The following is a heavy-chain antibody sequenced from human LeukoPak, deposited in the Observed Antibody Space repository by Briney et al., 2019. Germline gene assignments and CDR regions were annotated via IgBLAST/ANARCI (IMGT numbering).Heavy chain of an antibody. V-gene: IGHV4-34*01. CDR1: GVSFSGYY. CDR3: ARLRYNWILPGPDAFDI. CDR2: INHSGST. D-gene: IGHD1-1*01. Sequence: PSETLSLTCAVYGVSFSGYYWSWIRQPPGKGLEWIGEINHSGSTNYNPSLKSRVTISVDTSKNQFSLKLSSVTAADTAVYYCARLRYNWILPGPDAFDIWGQGTKVTVSS. J-gene: IGHJ3*02.